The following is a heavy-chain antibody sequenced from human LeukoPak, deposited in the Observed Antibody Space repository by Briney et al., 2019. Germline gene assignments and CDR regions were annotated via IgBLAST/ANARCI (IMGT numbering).Heavy chain of an antibody. CDR2: INHSGST. V-gene: IGHV4-34*01. CDR1: GGSFSGYY. D-gene: IGHD3-10*01. CDR3: ARANSYYGSGSYYRGIFDY. J-gene: IGHJ4*02. Sequence: SETLSLTCAVYGGSFSGYYWSWIRQPPGKGLEWIGEINHSGSTNYNPSLKSRVTTSVDTSKDQFPLKLSSVTAADTAVYYCARANSYYGSGSYYRGIFDYWGQGTLVTVSS.